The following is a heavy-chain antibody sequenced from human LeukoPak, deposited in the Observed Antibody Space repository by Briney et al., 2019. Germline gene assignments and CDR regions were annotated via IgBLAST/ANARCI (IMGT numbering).Heavy chain of an antibody. Sequence: GASVKVSCKASGYTFTSYDINWVRQAPGQGLECVGWINPNSGGTNYAQKFQGRVTMTRDTSISTAYMELSRLRSDDTAVYYCARGGSGSYFSWLDPWGQGTLVTVSS. CDR3: ARGGSGSYFSWLDP. J-gene: IGHJ5*02. CDR1: GYTFTSYD. V-gene: IGHV1-2*02. D-gene: IGHD3-10*01. CDR2: INPNSGGT.